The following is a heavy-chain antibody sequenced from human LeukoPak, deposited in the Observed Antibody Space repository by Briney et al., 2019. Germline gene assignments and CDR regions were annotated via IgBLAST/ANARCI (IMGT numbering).Heavy chain of an antibody. CDR3: AKDDQWLVRY. V-gene: IGHV3-23*01. Sequence: PGGSLRLSCAASGFAFSSYAMSWVRQAPGKGLEWVSAISGSGGSTYYADSVRGRFTISRDNSKNTLYLQMNSLRAEDTAVYYCAKDDQWLVRYWGQGTLVTVSS. D-gene: IGHD6-19*01. CDR2: ISGSGGST. CDR1: GFAFSSYA. J-gene: IGHJ4*02.